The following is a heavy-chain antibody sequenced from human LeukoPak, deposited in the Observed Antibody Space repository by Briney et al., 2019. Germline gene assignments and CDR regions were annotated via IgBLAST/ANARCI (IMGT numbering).Heavy chain of an antibody. Sequence: GASVKVSCKASGYTFTSYYMHWVRQAPGQGLEWMGIINPSGGSTNYAQKLQGRVTMTTDTSTSTAYMELRSLRSDDTAVYYCARVWNYDILTGYPPGLDYWGQGTLVTVSS. CDR3: ARVWNYDILTGYPPGLDY. CDR2: INPSGGST. V-gene: IGHV1-46*01. D-gene: IGHD3-9*01. J-gene: IGHJ4*02. CDR1: GYTFTSYY.